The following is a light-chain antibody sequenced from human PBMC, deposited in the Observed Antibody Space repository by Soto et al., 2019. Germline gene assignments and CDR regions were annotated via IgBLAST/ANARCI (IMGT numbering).Light chain of an antibody. CDR1: QSVSSSY. CDR3: QQYGRARDT. V-gene: IGKV3-20*01. Sequence: EIVLTQSPGTLSLSPGERATLSCRASQSVSSSYLAWYQQKPGQAPRLLIYGASSRATGIPDRFSGSGSGRDFTLTISRLEPEDGAVYYGQQYGRARDTFGGGTKVEIK. CDR2: GAS. J-gene: IGKJ4*01.